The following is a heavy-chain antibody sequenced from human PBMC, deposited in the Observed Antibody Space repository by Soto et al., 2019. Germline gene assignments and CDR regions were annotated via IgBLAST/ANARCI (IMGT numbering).Heavy chain of an antibody. Sequence: PSETLSLTCTVSGGSISSYYWSWIRQPPGKGLEWIGYIYYSGSTNYNPSLKSRVTISVDTSKNQFSPKLSSVTAADTAVYYCAASCVGCGGFNYYGMDVWGQGTTVT. CDR3: AASCVGCGGFNYYGMDV. CDR1: GGSISSYY. D-gene: IGHD2-21*01. CDR2: IYYSGST. V-gene: IGHV4-59*01. J-gene: IGHJ6*02.